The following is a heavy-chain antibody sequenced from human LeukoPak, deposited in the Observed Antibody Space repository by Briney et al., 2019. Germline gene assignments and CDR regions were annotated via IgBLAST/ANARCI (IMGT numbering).Heavy chain of an antibody. CDR3: ARTNSSSWYRRYFDY. CDR2: INQDGSER. J-gene: IGHJ4*02. Sequence: GGSLRLSCLASTFTFSNYWMTWVRQAPGKGLEWVANINQDGSERYYVDSVKGRFTVSRDNAKNSLFLQMNSLRAEDTAVYYCARTNSSSWYRRYFDYWGQGTLVTVSS. D-gene: IGHD6-13*01. CDR1: TFTFSNYW. V-gene: IGHV3-7*03.